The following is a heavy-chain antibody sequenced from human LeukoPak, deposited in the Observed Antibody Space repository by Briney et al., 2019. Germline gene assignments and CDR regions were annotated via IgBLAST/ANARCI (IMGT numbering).Heavy chain of an antibody. D-gene: IGHD6-19*01. CDR1: GGTFSSYA. CDR3: ARGGYSSGWYYFDY. Sequence: ASVKVSCKASGGTFSSYAISWVRQAPGQGLEWMGRIIPIFGTANYAQKFQGRVTITTDESTSTAYMELSSLRSEDTAVYSCARGGYSSGWYYFDYWGQGTLVTVSS. CDR2: IIPIFGTA. J-gene: IGHJ4*02. V-gene: IGHV1-69*05.